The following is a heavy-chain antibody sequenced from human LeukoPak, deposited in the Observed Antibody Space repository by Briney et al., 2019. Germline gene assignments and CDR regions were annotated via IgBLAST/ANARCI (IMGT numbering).Heavy chain of an antibody. D-gene: IGHD2-8*01. CDR3: VRDIQWRFDP. CDR2: ISTNKGNT. J-gene: IGHJ5*02. V-gene: IGHV1-18*01. Sequence: ALVKVSCKASGYMFTSYGISWVRQAPGQGLEWMGWISTNKGNTNYAQRLQGRVTMTTDTSTSTAYMELRSLRSDDTAIYYCVRDIQWRFDPWGQGTRVTVSS. CDR1: GYMFTSYG.